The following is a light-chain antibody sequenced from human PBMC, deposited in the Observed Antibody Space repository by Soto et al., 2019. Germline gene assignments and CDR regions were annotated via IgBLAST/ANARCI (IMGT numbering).Light chain of an antibody. CDR2: GAS. CDR3: QQYNDWRT. V-gene: IGKV3-15*01. CDR1: ESVTSN. Sequence: EIVMTQSPATLSVSPGERATLYCRASESVTSNLAWYQQKPGQSPRLLIYGASTRATGNPGKFSGSGYGTEFTLTISSLQSEDFAIYYCQQYNDWRTFGQGTRWIS. J-gene: IGKJ1*01.